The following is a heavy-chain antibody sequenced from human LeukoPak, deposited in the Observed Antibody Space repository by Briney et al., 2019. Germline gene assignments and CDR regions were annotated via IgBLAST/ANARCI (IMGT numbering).Heavy chain of an antibody. CDR3: ARFDSSGYQYYFDY. CDR2: INHSGST. D-gene: IGHD3-22*01. V-gene: IGHV4-34*01. Sequence: KPSETLSLTCAVHGGSFSGSYWGWIRHPPGKGLEWIGEINHSGSTNYNPSLKSRVTISVDTSKNQFSLKLSSVTAADTAVYYCARFDSSGYQYYFDYWGQGTLVTVSS. J-gene: IGHJ4*02. CDR1: GGSFSGSY.